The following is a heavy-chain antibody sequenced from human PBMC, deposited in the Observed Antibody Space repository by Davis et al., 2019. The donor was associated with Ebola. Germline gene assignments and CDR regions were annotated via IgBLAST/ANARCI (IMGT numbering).Heavy chain of an antibody. J-gene: IGHJ4*02. Sequence: KVSCKGSGYSFTSYWIGWVRQMPGKGLEWMGIIYPGDSDTRYSPSFQGQVTISADKSISTAYLQWSSLKALDTAMYYCARTAFWSGYPYYFDYWGQGTLVTVSS. CDR2: IYPGDSDT. CDR1: GYSFTSYW. V-gene: IGHV5-51*01. CDR3: ARTAFWSGYPYYFDY. D-gene: IGHD3-3*01.